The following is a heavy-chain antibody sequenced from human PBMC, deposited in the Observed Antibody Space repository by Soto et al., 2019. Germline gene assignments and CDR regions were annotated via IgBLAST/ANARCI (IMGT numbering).Heavy chain of an antibody. Sequence: GAQIVLCTASVFTFSSYPMSGVRQAPGKGLEWVSAISGSGGSTYYADSVRGRFTISRDRSKNTLYLQMTSLRAEDTAVYYCAKLKWGPRSRYFDFWGQGTPVTVSS. CDR1: VFTFSSYP. D-gene: IGHD2-8*01. CDR3: AKLKWGPRSRYFDF. V-gene: IGHV3-23*01. J-gene: IGHJ4*02. CDR2: ISGSGGST.